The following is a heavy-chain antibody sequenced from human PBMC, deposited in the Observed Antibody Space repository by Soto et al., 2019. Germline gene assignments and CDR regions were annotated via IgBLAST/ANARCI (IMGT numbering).Heavy chain of an antibody. J-gene: IGHJ4*02. V-gene: IGHV1-8*01. CDR3: VSKWGTAMVYYFDY. CDR1: GYTFTSDD. Sequence: ASVTVSCKASGYTFTSDDINLVRLATGQGLEWMGWMNPNSGNTGYAQKFQGRVTMTRNTSISTAYMELSSLRSEDTAVYYCVSKWGTAMVYYFDYWGQGTLVTVSS. D-gene: IGHD5-18*01. CDR2: MNPNSGNT.